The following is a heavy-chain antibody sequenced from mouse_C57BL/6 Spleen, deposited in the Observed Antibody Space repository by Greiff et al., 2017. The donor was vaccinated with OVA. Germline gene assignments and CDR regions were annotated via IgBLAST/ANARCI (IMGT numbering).Heavy chain of an antibody. J-gene: IGHJ2*01. CDR2: ISDGGSYT. V-gene: IGHV5-4*01. CDR3: ARGSFGYSVYFDY. CDR1: GFTFSSYA. D-gene: IGHD2-3*01. Sequence: EVQLVESGGGLVKPGGSLKLSCAASGFTFSSYAMSWVRQTPEKRLEWVATISDGGSYTYYPDNVKGRFTISRDNAKNNLYLQMSHLKSEDTAMYYCARGSFGYSVYFDYWGQGTTLTVSS.